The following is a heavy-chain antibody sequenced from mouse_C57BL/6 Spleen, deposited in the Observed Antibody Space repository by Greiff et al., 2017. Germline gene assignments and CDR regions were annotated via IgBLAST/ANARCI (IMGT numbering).Heavy chain of an antibody. D-gene: IGHD2-4*01. Sequence: EVQVVESGPGLVKPSQSLSLTCSVTGYSITSGYYWNWIRQFPGNKLEWMGYISYDGSNNYNPSLKNRISITRDTSKNQFFLKLNSVTTEDTATYYCADYDYDVEAMDYWGQGTSVTVSS. CDR1: GYSITSGYY. CDR2: ISYDGSN. V-gene: IGHV3-6*01. J-gene: IGHJ4*01. CDR3: ADYDYDVEAMDY.